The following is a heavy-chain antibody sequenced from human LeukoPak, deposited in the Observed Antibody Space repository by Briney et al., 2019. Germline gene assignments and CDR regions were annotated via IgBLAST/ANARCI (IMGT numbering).Heavy chain of an antibody. Sequence: SETLSLTCTVSGGSISSSSYYWGWIRQPPGKGLEWIGSIYYSGSTYYNPSLKSRDTISVDTSKNQFSLKLSSVTAADTAVYYCARRLSSGYYLVPWYFDLWGRGTLVTVSS. D-gene: IGHD3-22*01. CDR3: ARRLSSGYYLVPWYFDL. CDR2: IYYSGST. V-gene: IGHV4-39*01. J-gene: IGHJ2*01. CDR1: GGSISSSSYY.